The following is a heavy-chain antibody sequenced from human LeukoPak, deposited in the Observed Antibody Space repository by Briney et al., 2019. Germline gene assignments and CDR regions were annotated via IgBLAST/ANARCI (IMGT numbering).Heavy chain of an antibody. V-gene: IGHV1-2*04. CDR2: INPNNGGT. CDR3: ARGPQSDDYVWGSYRHLDY. Sequence: ASVKVSCKASGYTFTGYYMHWERQAPGQGLEWMGWINPNNGGTNYAQKFQGWVTMTRDTSISTAYMELSRLRSDDTAVYYCARGPQSDDYVWGSYRHLDYWGQGTLVTVSS. J-gene: IGHJ4*02. D-gene: IGHD3-16*02. CDR1: GYTFTGYY.